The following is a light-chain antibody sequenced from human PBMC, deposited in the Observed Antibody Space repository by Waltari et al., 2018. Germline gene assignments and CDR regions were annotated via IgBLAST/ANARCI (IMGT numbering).Light chain of an antibody. Sequence: DIQMTQSPSSLPASVGDRVTTTSQATQAIDNSLNWHQHKPGKTPNPLIYDVSNLEAGVPSRFSGSGSGTYFTLTITNLQPEDFATYFCQQYDKCPLTFGGGTKV. CDR1: QAIDNS. V-gene: IGKV1-33*01. CDR3: QQYDKCPLT. CDR2: DVS. J-gene: IGKJ4*01.